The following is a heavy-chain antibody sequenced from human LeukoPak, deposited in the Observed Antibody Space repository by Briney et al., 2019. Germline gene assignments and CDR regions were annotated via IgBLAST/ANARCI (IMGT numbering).Heavy chain of an antibody. CDR1: GFTFSSYA. CDR3: AKSATGTTSNWFDP. D-gene: IGHD1-7*01. J-gene: IGHJ5*02. V-gene: IGHV3-23*01. CDR2: ISGSGGTT. Sequence: TGGSLRLSCAVSGFTFSSYAMSWVRQAPGKGLEWVSAISGSGGTTYYADSVKGRFTISRDNSKNTLYLQMNSLRAEDTAVYYCAKSATGTTSNWFDPWGQGTLVTVSS.